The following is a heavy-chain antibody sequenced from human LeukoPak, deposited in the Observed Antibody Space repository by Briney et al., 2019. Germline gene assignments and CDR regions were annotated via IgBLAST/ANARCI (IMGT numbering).Heavy chain of an antibody. CDR3: ARGMSGISWVPAAIIFDY. D-gene: IGHD2-2*02. CDR2: IIPIFGTA. Sequence: SVTVSCKASGGTFSSYAISWVRQAPGQGLEWMGGIIPIFGTANYAQKFQGRVTITADESTSTAYMELSSLRSEDTAVYYCARGMSGISWVPAAIIFDYWGQGTLVTVSS. J-gene: IGHJ4*02. V-gene: IGHV1-69*13. CDR1: GGTFSSYA.